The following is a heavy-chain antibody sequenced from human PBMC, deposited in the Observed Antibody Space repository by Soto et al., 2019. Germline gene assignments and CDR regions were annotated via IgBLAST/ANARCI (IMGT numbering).Heavy chain of an antibody. CDR2: INHTGTT. V-gene: IGHV4-4*02. Sequence: PSETLSLTCTVSGGSMSGTNFWNWVRQPPGKGLEWIGEINHTGTTNYNPSLKSRVTISVDTSKNQFSLKLTSVTAADTAVYYCARSLRRGPPFDYWGQGTLVTVSS. CDR3: ARSLRRGPPFDY. D-gene: IGHD3-10*01. CDR1: GGSMSGTNF. J-gene: IGHJ4*02.